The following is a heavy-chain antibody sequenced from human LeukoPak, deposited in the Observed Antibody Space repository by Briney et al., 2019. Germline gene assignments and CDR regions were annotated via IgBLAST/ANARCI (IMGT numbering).Heavy chain of an antibody. V-gene: IGHV1-24*01. CDR2: FDPEDGER. CDR1: GYTLTELS. Sequence: ASVKVSCKVSGYTLTELSMHWVRQAPGKGLGWMGGFDPEDGERIYAQKFQGRVTMTEDTSTDTAYMELSSLRSGDTAEYYCATPGYYFDYWGQGTLVTVSS. CDR3: ATPGYYFDY. J-gene: IGHJ4*02. D-gene: IGHD6-25*01.